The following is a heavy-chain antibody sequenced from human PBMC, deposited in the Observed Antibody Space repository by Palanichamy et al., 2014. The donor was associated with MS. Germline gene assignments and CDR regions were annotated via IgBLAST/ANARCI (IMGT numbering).Heavy chain of an antibody. CDR3: ARGWGNMITFGGEGFYDY. Sequence: QVQLVQSGAEVKKPGASVKVSCKASGYTFTSYGISWVRQAPGQGLEWMGWISAYNGNTNYAQKLQGRVTMTTDASTSTAYMELRSLRSDDTAVYYCARGWGNMITFGGEGFYDYWGQGTLVTVSS. CDR1: GYTFTSYG. CDR2: ISAYNGNT. J-gene: IGHJ4*02. V-gene: IGHV1-18*01. D-gene: IGHD3-16*01.